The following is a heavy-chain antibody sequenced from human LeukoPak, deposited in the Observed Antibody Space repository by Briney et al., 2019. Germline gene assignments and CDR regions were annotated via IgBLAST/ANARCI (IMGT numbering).Heavy chain of an antibody. Sequence: SETLSLTCVVSGDSISSGGYSWSWIRQTPGKGLEWIAYIHDSGSTYNNPSLKSRLSISIDTSKNQFSLKLNSVSAADTAVYYCARVVAAAGNNWFDPWGQGTLVTVSS. CDR1: GDSISSGGYS. D-gene: IGHD6-13*01. J-gene: IGHJ5*02. CDR2: IHDSGST. V-gene: IGHV4-30-4*07. CDR3: ARVVAAAGNNWFDP.